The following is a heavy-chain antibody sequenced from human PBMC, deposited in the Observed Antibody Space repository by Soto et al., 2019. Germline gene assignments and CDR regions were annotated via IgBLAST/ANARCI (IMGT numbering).Heavy chain of an antibody. CDR1: GGTFSSYA. CDR2: IIPIFGTA. Sequence: QVQLVQSGAEVKKPGSSVKVSCKAPGGTFSSYAISWVRQAPGQGLEWMGGIIPIFGTANYAQKFQGRVTITAVESTSTGYMELSSLRSEDTAVYYCARSQGGSTSLDIYYYYYYGMDVWGQGTTVTVSS. V-gene: IGHV1-69*01. D-gene: IGHD2-2*01. J-gene: IGHJ6*02. CDR3: ARSQGGSTSLDIYYYYYYGMDV.